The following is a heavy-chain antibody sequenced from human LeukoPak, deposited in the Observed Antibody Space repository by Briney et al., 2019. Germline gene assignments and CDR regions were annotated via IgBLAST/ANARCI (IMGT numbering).Heavy chain of an antibody. V-gene: IGHV3-30*02. Sequence: GGSLRLSCAASGFTFSTYGMHWVRQAPGKGLEWVAFIRFDGSSKYYADSVKGRFTVSRDNSKNTLYLQVNSLRPDGTAVYYCAKETDWGQGTLVTVSS. CDR1: GFTFSTYG. CDR2: IRFDGSSK. J-gene: IGHJ4*02. CDR3: AKETD.